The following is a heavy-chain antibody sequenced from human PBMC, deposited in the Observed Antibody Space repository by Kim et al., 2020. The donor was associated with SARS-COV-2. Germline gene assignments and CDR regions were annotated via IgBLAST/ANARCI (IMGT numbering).Heavy chain of an antibody. V-gene: IGHV4-34*01. CDR2: INHSGST. J-gene: IGHJ1*01. Sequence: SETLSLTCAVYGGSFSGYYWSWIRQPPGKGLEWIGEINHSGSTNYNPSLKSRVTISVDTSKNQFSLKLSSVTAADTAVYYCARKYSGYDSYFQHWGQGT. D-gene: IGHD5-12*01. CDR3: ARKYSGYDSYFQH. CDR1: GGSFSGYY.